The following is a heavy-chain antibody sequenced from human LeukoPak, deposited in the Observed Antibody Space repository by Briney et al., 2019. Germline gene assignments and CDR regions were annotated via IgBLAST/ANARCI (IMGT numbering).Heavy chain of an antibody. Sequence: NPSGTLSLTCAVSGGSISSSNWWSWVRQPPGKGLEWIGFLYYTGSTYYNPSLKSRVTISLDTSKNQFSLKLSSVTAADTAVYYCARSGYYDSSGYFDYWGRGTLVTVSS. V-gene: IGHV4-4*02. D-gene: IGHD3-22*01. CDR2: LYYTGST. J-gene: IGHJ4*02. CDR1: GGSISSSNW. CDR3: ARSGYYDSSGYFDY.